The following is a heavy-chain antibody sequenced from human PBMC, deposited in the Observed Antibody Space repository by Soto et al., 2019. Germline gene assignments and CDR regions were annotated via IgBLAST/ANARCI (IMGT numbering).Heavy chain of an antibody. Sequence: GASVKVSCKASGYTFTSYGISWVRQAPGQGLEWMGWISAYNGNTNYAQELQGRVTMTTDTSTSTAYMELRSLRSDDTAVYYCARLVKGYSNTNYGMDVWGQGTTVTVSS. V-gene: IGHV1-18*04. CDR3: ARLVKGYSNTNYGMDV. J-gene: IGHJ6*02. CDR1: GYTFTSYG. CDR2: ISAYNGNT. D-gene: IGHD6-13*01.